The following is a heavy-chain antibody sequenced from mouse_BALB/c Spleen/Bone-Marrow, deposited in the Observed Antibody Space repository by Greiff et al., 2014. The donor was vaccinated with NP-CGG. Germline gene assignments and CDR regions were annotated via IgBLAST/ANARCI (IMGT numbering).Heavy chain of an antibody. J-gene: IGHJ2*01. Sequence: EVQLQQSGAGLVKPGASVKLSCTASGFNIKDTYMHWVKQRPEQGLEWIGRIDPANGNTKYDPKFQGKATIKADTSSNTAYLQLSSLTSEDTAVYYCARYYYGYYFDYWGQGTTLTVSS. V-gene: IGHV14-3*02. D-gene: IGHD1-2*01. CDR1: GFNIKDTY. CDR2: IDPANGNT. CDR3: ARYYYGYYFDY.